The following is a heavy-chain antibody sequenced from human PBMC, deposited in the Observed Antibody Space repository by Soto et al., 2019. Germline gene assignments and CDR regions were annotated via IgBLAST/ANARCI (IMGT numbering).Heavy chain of an antibody. D-gene: IGHD2-8*01. CDR1: GFTFSSYA. Sequence: GSLRLSCAASGFTFSSYAMSWVRQAPGKGLEWVSGISGSGDSTYYADSVKSRITINPDISNNQVSLHLNSVTPDDTAVYYCVRLIGNSWLDSWGQGTLVTVSS. CDR3: VRLIGNSWLDS. V-gene: IGHV3-23*01. CDR2: ISGSGDST. J-gene: IGHJ5*01.